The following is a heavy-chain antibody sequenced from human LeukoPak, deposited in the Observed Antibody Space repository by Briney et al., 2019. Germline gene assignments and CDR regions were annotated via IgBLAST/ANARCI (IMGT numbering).Heavy chain of an antibody. V-gene: IGHV1-18*01. CDR1: GYTFTSYD. CDR2: ISAYNGNT. D-gene: IGHD1-26*01. CDR3: ARALTYSGSYYELDY. J-gene: IGHJ4*02. Sequence: GASVKVSCKASGYTFTSYDINWVRQATGQGLEWMGWISAYNGNTNYAQKLQGRVTMTTDTSTSTAYMELRSLRSDDTAVYYCARALTYSGSYYELDYWGQGTLVTVSS.